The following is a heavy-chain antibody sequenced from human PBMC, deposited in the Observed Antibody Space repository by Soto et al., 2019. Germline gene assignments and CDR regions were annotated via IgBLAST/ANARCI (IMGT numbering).Heavy chain of an antibody. J-gene: IGHJ4*02. CDR1: GYTFTNYD. CDR3: ARGRHVVGGTIAGCWGY. V-gene: IGHV1-8*01. D-gene: IGHD1-26*01. Sequence: QVQLVPSGAEVKKPGASVKVSCKASGYTFTNYDINWVRQATGQGLEWVGWMNPNSGNTGFAKKFQDRITLTRNTSISTVYMEMSSVRSEDTAMYYCARGRHVVGGTIAGCWGYWGQGTLVTVTS. CDR2: MNPNSGNT.